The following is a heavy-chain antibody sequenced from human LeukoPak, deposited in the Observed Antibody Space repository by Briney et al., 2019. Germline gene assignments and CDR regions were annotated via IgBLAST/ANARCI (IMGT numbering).Heavy chain of an antibody. CDR3: ARSFMPLIVVYFDN. CDR2: ISSSGRTT. Sequence: GGSLRLSCAASGFTFSSYEMNWVRQAPGKGLEWISYISSSGRTTHHADSVKGRFTISRDNVRNSLYLQMNSLRAEDTAVYYCARSFMPLIVVYFDNWGQGTLVSVSS. D-gene: IGHD3-22*01. J-gene: IGHJ4*02. V-gene: IGHV3-48*03. CDR1: GFTFSSYE.